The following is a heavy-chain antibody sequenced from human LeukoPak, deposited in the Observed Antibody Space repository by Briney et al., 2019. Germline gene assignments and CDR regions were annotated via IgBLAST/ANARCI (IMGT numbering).Heavy chain of an antibody. CDR1: SEFFSGYY. Sequence: SETLSLTCGVSSEFFSGYYWGWIRQPPGKGLEWIGDINDSGTTYYNPSLKSRVTISVDTSKNQFSLKLSSVTAADTAVYYCARGKNTYYYYMDVWGKGTTVTVSS. CDR2: INDSGTT. CDR3: ARGKNTYYYYMDV. V-gene: IGHV4-34*01. J-gene: IGHJ6*03.